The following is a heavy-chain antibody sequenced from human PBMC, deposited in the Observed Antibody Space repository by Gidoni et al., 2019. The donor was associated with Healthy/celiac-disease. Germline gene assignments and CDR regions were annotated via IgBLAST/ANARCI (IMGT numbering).Heavy chain of an antibody. CDR1: GFTFSSYG. CDR2: IWYDGSNK. Sequence: QVQLVESGGGVVQPGRSLRLSCAASGFTFSSYGMHWVRQAPGKGLEWVAVIWYDGSNKYYADSVKGRFTISRDNSKNTPYLQMNSLRAEDTAVYYCARDPDPNCSGGSCHLGAFDIWGQGTMVTVSS. D-gene: IGHD2-15*01. V-gene: IGHV3-33*01. J-gene: IGHJ3*02. CDR3: ARDPDPNCSGGSCHLGAFDI.